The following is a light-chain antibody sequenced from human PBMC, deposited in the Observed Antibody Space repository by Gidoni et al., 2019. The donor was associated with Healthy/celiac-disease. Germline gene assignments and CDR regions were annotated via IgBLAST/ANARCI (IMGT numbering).Light chain of an antibody. CDR1: QSVSSN. Sequence: EIVLTHSPATLSVSPGERATLSCRASQSVSSNLAWYQQKPGQAPRLLIYGASTRATGIPARFSGSGYGTEFTLTIRSLQSEDCAVYYCQQYNNWPQTFGQGTKVEIK. CDR2: GAS. V-gene: IGKV3-15*01. CDR3: QQYNNWPQT. J-gene: IGKJ1*01.